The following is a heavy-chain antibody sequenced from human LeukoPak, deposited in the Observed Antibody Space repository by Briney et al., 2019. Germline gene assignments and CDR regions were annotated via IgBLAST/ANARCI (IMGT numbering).Heavy chain of an antibody. CDR2: ISGSGSST. Sequence: GGSLRLSCAASGFTFSSYAMSWVRQAPGRGLDWVSTISGSGSSTYYADSVKGRFTISRDNSKNTLYLQMNSLRAEDTAVYYCAKGGGSKAYFDYWGQGTLVTVSS. CDR1: GFTFSSYA. V-gene: IGHV3-23*01. CDR3: AKGGGSKAYFDY. J-gene: IGHJ4*02. D-gene: IGHD1-26*01.